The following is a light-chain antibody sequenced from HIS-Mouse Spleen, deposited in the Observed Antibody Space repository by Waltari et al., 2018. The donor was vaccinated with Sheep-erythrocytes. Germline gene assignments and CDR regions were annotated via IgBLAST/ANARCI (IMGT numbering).Light chain of an antibody. Sequence: DIQMTQSPSSLSASVGDRVTITCQASKDISNYLNWYQQKPGKAPKLLIYEASNLETGVPARFSGSGSGTDFTFTITSLQSEDIATYYCQQYDNLLTFGGGTKVEIK. CDR1: KDISNY. J-gene: IGKJ4*01. V-gene: IGKV1-33*01. CDR2: EAS. CDR3: QQYDNLLT.